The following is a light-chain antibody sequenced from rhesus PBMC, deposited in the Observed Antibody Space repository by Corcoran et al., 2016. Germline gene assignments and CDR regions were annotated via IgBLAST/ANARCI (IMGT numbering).Light chain of an antibody. CDR3: QQYSSSPYS. CDR1: QSISSW. CDR2: KAA. V-gene: IGKV1-22*01. Sequence: DIQMTQSPSSLSASVGDTVTITCRASQSISSWLAWYQQKPGKAPKLLIYKAASLQSGVPSRFSGSGSGTAVTLTISSLQSEDFATYCGQQYSSSPYSFGQGTKVEIK. J-gene: IGKJ2*01.